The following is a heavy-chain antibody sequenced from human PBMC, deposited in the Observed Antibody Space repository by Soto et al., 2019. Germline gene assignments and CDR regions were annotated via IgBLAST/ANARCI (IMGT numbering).Heavy chain of an antibody. V-gene: IGHV3-23*01. D-gene: IGHD1-26*01. CDR2: ITGSDSNS. Sequence: EVQLLESGGGLVQPGGSLRLSCAASGFTFSSYAMSWVRQAPGKGLEWVSIITGSDSNSDYIDSVKGRFTISRDNSKNTLYLQMHSLRAEDTAVYYCAKTGGSYWGFDYWGHGTLVTVSS. J-gene: IGHJ4*01. CDR1: GFTFSSYA. CDR3: AKTGGSYWGFDY.